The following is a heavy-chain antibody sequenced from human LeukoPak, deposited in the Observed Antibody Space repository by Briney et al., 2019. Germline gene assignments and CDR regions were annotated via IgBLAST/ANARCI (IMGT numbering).Heavy chain of an antibody. CDR1: GFTFRTDS. V-gene: IGHV3-48*02. Sequence: GGSLRLSCGASGFTFRTDSMNWVRQAPGKGLEWVSYISGDSRTTFYADSVKGRFTISRDNAKNSVYLQMNTLRDEDTAVYYCARDLSTDYYDSSGYYVDYWGQGTLVTVSS. CDR3: ARDLSTDYYDSSGYYVDY. CDR2: ISGDSRTT. D-gene: IGHD3-22*01. J-gene: IGHJ4*02.